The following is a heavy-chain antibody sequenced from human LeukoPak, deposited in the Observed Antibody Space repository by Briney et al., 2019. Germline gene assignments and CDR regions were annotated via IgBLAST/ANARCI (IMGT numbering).Heavy chain of an antibody. CDR1: GFTFSSYS. V-gene: IGHV3-21*01. Sequence: GGSLRLSCAASGFTFSSYSMNWVRQAPGKGLEWVSSISSSSRYIYYADSVKGRFTISRDNAKNPLYLQMNSLRAEDTAVYYCARGSPSYGDYLIDYWGQGTLVTVSS. CDR3: ARGSPSYGDYLIDY. J-gene: IGHJ4*02. D-gene: IGHD4-17*01. CDR2: ISSSSRYI.